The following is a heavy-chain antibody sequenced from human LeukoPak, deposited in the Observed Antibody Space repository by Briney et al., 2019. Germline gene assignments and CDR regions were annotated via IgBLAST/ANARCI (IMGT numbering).Heavy chain of an antibody. CDR3: ARDGSSSWYCY. Sequence: GGSLRLSCAASGFTFSSYWMCWVRHAPGKGLVWVSHINLDRTNTNYADSVKGRFTISRDNAKNTVYLQMNSLRAEDTAAYYCARDGSSSWYCYWGQGTLVTVSS. V-gene: IGHV3-74*01. CDR2: INLDRTNT. D-gene: IGHD6-13*01. J-gene: IGHJ4*02. CDR1: GFTFSSYW.